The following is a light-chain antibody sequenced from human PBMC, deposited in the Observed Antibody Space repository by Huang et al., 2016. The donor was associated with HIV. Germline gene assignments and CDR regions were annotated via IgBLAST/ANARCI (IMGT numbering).Light chain of an antibody. CDR3: QQSYSTPWVT. CDR2: YAS. CDR1: QGISSN. J-gene: IGKJ3*01. V-gene: IGKV1-39*01. Sequence: DIQMTQSPSSLSASVGDSVTITCRASQGISSNLNWYQQRPWKSPKLLIYYASSLQSGVPSRFSGGGSGTDFTLIISSLQPEDFATYYCQQSYSTPWVTFGPGTKVDIK.